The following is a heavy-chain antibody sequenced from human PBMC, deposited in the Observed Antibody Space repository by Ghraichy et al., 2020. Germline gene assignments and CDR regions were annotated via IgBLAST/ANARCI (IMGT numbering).Heavy chain of an antibody. J-gene: IGHJ4*02. CDR1: GFTFSSYW. CDR2: IKQDGSEK. D-gene: IGHD3-22*01. V-gene: IGHV3-7*03. Sequence: GESLNISCAASGFTFSSYWMSWVRQAPGKGLEWVANIKQDGSEKYYVDSVKGRFTISRDNAKNSLYLQMNSLRAEDTAVYYCARDGSYYDSSGYYDYWGQGTLVTVSS. CDR3: ARDGSYYDSSGYYDY.